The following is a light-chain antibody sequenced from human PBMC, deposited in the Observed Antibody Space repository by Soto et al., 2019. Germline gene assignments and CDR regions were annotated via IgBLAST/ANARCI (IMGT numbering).Light chain of an antibody. CDR1: SSDVGGSNF. CDR3: VSYTSSTTYD. J-gene: IGLJ1*01. V-gene: IGLV2-14*03. CDR2: DVA. Sequence: QFALTQPASVCDSPGQSITISCTGTSSDVGGSNFVSWYQQYPGKPPKLIIYDVANRPSGVSNRFPGFKSGNTASLIISRRQTEDEAEYYCVSYTSSTTYDFGTGTKLTV.